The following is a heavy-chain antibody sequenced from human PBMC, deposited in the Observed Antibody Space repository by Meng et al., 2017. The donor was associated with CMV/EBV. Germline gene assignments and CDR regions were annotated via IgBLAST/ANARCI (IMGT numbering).Heavy chain of an antibody. Sequence: SVKVSCKASGGTFSSYAISWVRQAPGQGLEWMGGIIPIFGTANYAQKFQGRVTITTDESTSTAYMELSSLRSEDTAVYYCVGANYDFWSGYPLNYGMDVWGQGTTVTVSS. CDR1: GGTFSSYA. D-gene: IGHD3-3*01. CDR3: VGANYDFWSGYPLNYGMDV. V-gene: IGHV1-69*05. CDR2: IIPIFGTA. J-gene: IGHJ6*02.